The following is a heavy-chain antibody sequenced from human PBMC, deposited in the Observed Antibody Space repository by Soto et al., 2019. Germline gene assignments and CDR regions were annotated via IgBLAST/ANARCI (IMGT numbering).Heavy chain of an antibody. V-gene: IGHV3-21*01. CDR1: GFTFSSYS. CDR3: ARDTARYYYYGMDV. J-gene: IGHJ6*02. CDR2: ISSSSSYI. D-gene: IGHD6-6*01. Sequence: EVQLVESGGGLGKPGGSLRLSCAASGFTFSSYSMNWVRQAPGKGLEWVSSISSSSSYIYYADSVKGRFTISRDNAKNSLYLQMNSLRAEDTSVYYCARDTARYYYYGMDVWGQGTTVTVSS.